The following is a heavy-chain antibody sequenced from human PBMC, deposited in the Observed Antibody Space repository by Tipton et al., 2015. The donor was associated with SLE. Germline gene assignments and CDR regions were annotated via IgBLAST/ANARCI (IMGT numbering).Heavy chain of an antibody. D-gene: IGHD6-19*01. CDR2: IWYDGSEK. V-gene: IGHV3-33*01. CDR3: ASLAGDDSFDM. Sequence: SLRLSCAASGFTFSSYGMHWVRQAPGKGLEWVAVIWYDGSEKFYAESVKGRFTISRDNSQNTLYLEMNNLKAEDTAVYYCASLAGDDSFDMWGQGTMVTVSS. J-gene: IGHJ3*02. CDR1: GFTFSSYG.